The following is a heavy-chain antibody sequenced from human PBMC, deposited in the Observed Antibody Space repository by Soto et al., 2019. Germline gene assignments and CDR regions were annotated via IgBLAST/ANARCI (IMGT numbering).Heavy chain of an antibody. CDR3: ARGPKGEVGGTWYYYAMDV. D-gene: IGHD1-26*01. V-gene: IGHV5-51*01. CDR1: AYSFTNNW. J-gene: IGHJ6*02. Sequence: GESLKISCKVSAYSFTNNWIGWVRQMPGKGLEWMGSIYPGDSDTTYSPSFQGQVTISADRSIDTAYLQWSSLKAADTAVYYCARGPKGEVGGTWYYYAMDVWGQGTTVTVSS. CDR2: IYPGDSDT.